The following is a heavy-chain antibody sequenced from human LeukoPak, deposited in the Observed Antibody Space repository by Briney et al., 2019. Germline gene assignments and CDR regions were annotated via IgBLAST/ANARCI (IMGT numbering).Heavy chain of an antibody. Sequence: PGGSLRLSCAASGFTFNDYWMHWVRQAPGKGLLWVSRINTDGSSTDYADSVKGRFTISRDNAKNTLYLQMDSLRAEDSAVYYCARRTVTGPYDYWGQGTLVTAS. D-gene: IGHD6-19*01. CDR1: GFTFNDYW. CDR3: ARRTVTGPYDY. CDR2: INTDGSST. J-gene: IGHJ4*02. V-gene: IGHV3-74*01.